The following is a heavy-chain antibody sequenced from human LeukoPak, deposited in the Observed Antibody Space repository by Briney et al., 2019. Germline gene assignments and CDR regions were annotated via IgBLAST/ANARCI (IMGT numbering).Heavy chain of an antibody. J-gene: IGHJ5*02. CDR3: VRFGLTSSLDH. D-gene: IGHD6-13*01. Sequence: GEPLTISCKISGYKLTNNWIGWVGQAPGKGRECIGIIYPGYSDARYSPSFQGQVTLSVDASISTAYLQLSGLRASDTAIYYCVRFGLTSSLDHWGQGTLVTVSS. CDR2: IYPGYSDA. V-gene: IGHV5-51*01. CDR1: GYKLTNNW.